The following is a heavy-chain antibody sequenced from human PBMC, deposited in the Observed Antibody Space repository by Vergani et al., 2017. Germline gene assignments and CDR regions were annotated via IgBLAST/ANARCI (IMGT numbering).Heavy chain of an antibody. V-gene: IGHV3-15*01. D-gene: IGHD1-26*01. Sequence: EVQLVESGGGLVKPGGSLRLSCAASGFSFSNAWMTWVRQGPGKGLEWVGRIKSQIDGGTTDYAAPVKGRFTISRDDSKNTVYLQVNSLKTEDTAVYYCTTPPVGDTTYTCYWGQGTLVTVSS. J-gene: IGHJ4*02. CDR3: TTPPVGDTTYTCY. CDR2: IKSQIDGGTT. CDR1: GFSFSNAW.